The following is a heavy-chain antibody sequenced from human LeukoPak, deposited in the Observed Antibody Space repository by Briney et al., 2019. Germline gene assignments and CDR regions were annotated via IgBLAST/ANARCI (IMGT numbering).Heavy chain of an antibody. CDR2: ISYDGSNK. J-gene: IGHJ4*02. CDR3: AKADSGSER. CDR1: GFTFSSYG. Sequence: GGSLRLSCAASGFTFSSYGMHWVRQAPGKGLEWVAVISYDGSNKYYADSVKGRFTISRDNSKNTLYLQMNSLRAEDTAVYYCAKADSGSERWGQGTLVTVSS. V-gene: IGHV3-30*18. D-gene: IGHD1-26*01.